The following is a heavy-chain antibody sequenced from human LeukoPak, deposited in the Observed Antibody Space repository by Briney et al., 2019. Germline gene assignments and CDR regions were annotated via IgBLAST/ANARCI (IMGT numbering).Heavy chain of an antibody. Sequence: SHTLALTRTVAGRHINRYYWTWIRQPPVKGLKTIESIHYSGSTNYNPSLKSRVTISVDTSKNQFSLKLSSVTAADTAVYYCAKTVTTGWNYYYGMDVWGQGTTVTVSS. CDR1: GRHINRYY. D-gene: IGHD4-17*01. J-gene: IGHJ6*02. V-gene: IGHV4-59*07. CDR2: IHYSGST. CDR3: AKTVTTGWNYYYGMDV.